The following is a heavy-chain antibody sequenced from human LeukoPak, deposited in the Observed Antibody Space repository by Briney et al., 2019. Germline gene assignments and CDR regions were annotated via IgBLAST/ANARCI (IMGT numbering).Heavy chain of an antibody. CDR1: GFTFSSYA. Sequence: QSGGSLRLSCAASGFTFSSYAMHWVRQAPGKGLEWVAVISYDGSNKYYADSVKGRFTISRDNSKNTLYLQMNSLRAEDTAVYYCAREIAVAGLDYWGQGTLVTVSS. V-gene: IGHV3-30-3*01. D-gene: IGHD6-19*01. J-gene: IGHJ4*02. CDR3: AREIAVAGLDY. CDR2: ISYDGSNK.